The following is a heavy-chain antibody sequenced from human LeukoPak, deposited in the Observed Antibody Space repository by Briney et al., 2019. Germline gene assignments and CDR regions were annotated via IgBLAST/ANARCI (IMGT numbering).Heavy chain of an antibody. CDR3: ARGRITMVRGVTYYFDY. CDR2: IWYDGSNK. V-gene: IGHV3-33*01. J-gene: IGHJ4*02. D-gene: IGHD3-10*01. Sequence: GRSLRLSCAAPGFTFSSYGMHWVRRAPGKGLEWVAVIWYDGSNKYYADSVKGRFTIPRDNAKNSLYPQMNSLRAEDTAVYYCARGRITMVRGVTYYFDYWGQGTLVTVSS. CDR1: GFTFSSYG.